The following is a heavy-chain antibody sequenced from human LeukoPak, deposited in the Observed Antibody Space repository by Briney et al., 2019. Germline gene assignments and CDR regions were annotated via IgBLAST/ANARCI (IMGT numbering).Heavy chain of an antibody. CDR1: GGSIISSSYY. D-gene: IGHD3-22*01. CDR2: IYYSGST. CDR3: ASFPYYYDSSGYYRIPP. J-gene: IGHJ5*02. V-gene: IGHV4-39*01. Sequence: PSETLSLTCTVSGGSIISSSYYRGWIRQPPGKGLEWIGTIYYSGSTYYNPSLKSRVTISVDTSKNQLSLKLSSVTATDTAVYYCASFPYYYDSSGYYRIPPWGQGTLVTVSS.